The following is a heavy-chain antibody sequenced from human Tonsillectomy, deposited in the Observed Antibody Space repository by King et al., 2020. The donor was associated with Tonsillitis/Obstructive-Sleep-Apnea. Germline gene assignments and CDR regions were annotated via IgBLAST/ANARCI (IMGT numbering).Heavy chain of an antibody. Sequence: QLVQSGGGLEQPGRSLRLSCADSGFTFDDYAMYWVRQAPGKGLEWVSGISWNSGSKVYADSVKGRFTISRDNAKNSLYLQMNSLRAEDTALYYCAKDLIKAESGTPGDAFDIWGQGTIVTVSS. CDR2: ISWNSGSK. CDR1: GFTFDDYA. D-gene: IGHD6-13*01. V-gene: IGHV3-9*01. CDR3: AKDLIKAESGTPGDAFDI. J-gene: IGHJ3*02.